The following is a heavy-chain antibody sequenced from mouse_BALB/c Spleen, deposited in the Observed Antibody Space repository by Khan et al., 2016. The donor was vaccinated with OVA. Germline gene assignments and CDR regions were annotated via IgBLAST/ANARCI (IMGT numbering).Heavy chain of an antibody. CDR2: IDPANGNT. Sequence: EVQLVESGAELVKPGASVKLSCTASGFNIKDTYMHWVKQRPEQGLEWIGRIDPANGNTKYDPKFQGKATITADTSSNTAYLQLSSRTSEDTAVYYCARDYWDVFAYWGQGTLVTVSA. V-gene: IGHV14-3*02. J-gene: IGHJ3*01. CDR1: GFNIKDTY. D-gene: IGHD4-1*01. CDR3: ARDYWDVFAY.